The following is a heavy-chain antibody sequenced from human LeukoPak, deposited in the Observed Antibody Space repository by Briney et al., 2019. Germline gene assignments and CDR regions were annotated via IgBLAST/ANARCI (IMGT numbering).Heavy chain of an antibody. CDR1: GGSISSYY. J-gene: IGHJ2*01. Sequence: SETLSLTCTVSGGSISSYYWSWIRQPPGKGLEWIGYIYYSGSTNYNPSLKSRVTISVGTSKNQFSLKLSSVTAADTAVYYCARQRSYSWYFDLWGRGTLVTVSS. V-gene: IGHV4-59*01. CDR3: ARQRSYSWYFDL. D-gene: IGHD3-10*01. CDR2: IYYSGST.